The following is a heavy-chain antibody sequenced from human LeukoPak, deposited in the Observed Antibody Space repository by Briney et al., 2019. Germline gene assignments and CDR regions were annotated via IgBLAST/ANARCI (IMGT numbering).Heavy chain of an antibody. Sequence: GGSLRLSCAASRFTFSSYAMHWVRQAPGKGLEWVANINQDGSEKYYVDSGKGRFTISRDNAKNSLYLQMNSLRAEDTAVYYCARDRSHPHLDYWGQGTLVTVSS. CDR1: RFTFSSYA. J-gene: IGHJ4*02. V-gene: IGHV3-7*01. CDR2: INQDGSEK. CDR3: ARDRSHPHLDY.